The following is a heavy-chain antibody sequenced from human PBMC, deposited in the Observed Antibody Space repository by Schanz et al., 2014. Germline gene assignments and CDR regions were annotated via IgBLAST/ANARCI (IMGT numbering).Heavy chain of an antibody. Sequence: EVQLLESGGGLAQPGGSLRLACAASGFNFNTYAMSWVRQAPGKGLEWVSGLTEGGGGTYYTDAVKGRFTISRDNAKNLLYLQMNGLRAEDTAVYFCARDLSSLIQGDVWGKGTTVIVSS. CDR1: GFNFNTYA. V-gene: IGHV3-23*01. CDR2: LTEGGGGT. J-gene: IGHJ6*04. CDR3: ARDLSSLIQGDV. D-gene: IGHD2-2*01.